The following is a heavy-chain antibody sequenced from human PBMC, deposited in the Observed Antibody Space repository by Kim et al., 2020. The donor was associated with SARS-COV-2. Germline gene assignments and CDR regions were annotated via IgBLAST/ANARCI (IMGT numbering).Heavy chain of an antibody. V-gene: IGHV4-61*01. J-gene: IGHJ1*01. Sequence: SETLSLTCTVSGGSVSSGSYYWSWIRQPPGKGLEWIGYIYYSGSTNYNPSLKSRVTISVDTSKNQFSLKLSSVTAADTAVYYCARSSLTGEYFQHWGQGTLVTVSS. CDR3: ARSSLTGEYFQH. D-gene: IGHD3-9*01. CDR1: GGSVSSGSYY. CDR2: IYYSGST.